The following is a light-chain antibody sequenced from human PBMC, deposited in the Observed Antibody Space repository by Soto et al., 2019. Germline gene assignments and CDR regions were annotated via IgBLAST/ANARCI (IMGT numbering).Light chain of an antibody. CDR2: EVS. CDR3: SSYTSSSTLV. J-gene: IGLJ2*01. CDR1: SRDVGGYND. V-gene: IGLV2-14*01. Sequence: QSALTQPASVSGSPGQSSTISCTGTSRDVGGYNDVSWYQQHPGKAPKLMIYEVSNRPSGVSNRFSGSKSGNTASLTISGLQAEDEADYYCSSYTSSSTLVFGGGTKVTVL.